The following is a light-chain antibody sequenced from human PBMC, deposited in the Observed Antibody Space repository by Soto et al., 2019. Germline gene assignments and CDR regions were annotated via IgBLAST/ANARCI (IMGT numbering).Light chain of an antibody. CDR1: SGDVGGHTR. V-gene: IGLV2-11*01. CDR2: DVT. J-gene: IGLJ3*02. Sequence: QSALTQPRSVSGSPGQSVTISCTGSSGDVGGHTRVSWYQQYPGKAPKLMIYDVTQRPSGVPDRFSGSKSGNTASLTISGLQAEDEGDYYCCSHAAGLTWVFGGGTKLTVL. CDR3: CSHAAGLTWV.